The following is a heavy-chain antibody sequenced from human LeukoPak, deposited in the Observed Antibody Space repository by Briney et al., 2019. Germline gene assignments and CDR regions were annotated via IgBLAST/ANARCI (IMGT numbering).Heavy chain of an antibody. CDR2: INPNSGDT. Sequence: ASVKVSCKASGYTFTGYYMHWVRQAPGQGLEWMGRINPNSGDTNYAQKFQGRVTMTRDTSISTAYMELSRLRSDDTAVYYCARTGTENYDFWSGYYSDYYGMDVWGQGTTVTVSS. V-gene: IGHV1-2*06. D-gene: IGHD3-3*01. J-gene: IGHJ6*02. CDR1: GYTFTGYY. CDR3: ARTGTENYDFWSGYYSDYYGMDV.